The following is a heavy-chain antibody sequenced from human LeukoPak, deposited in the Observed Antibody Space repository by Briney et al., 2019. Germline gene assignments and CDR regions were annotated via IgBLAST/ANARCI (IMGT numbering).Heavy chain of an antibody. J-gene: IGHJ6*04. V-gene: IGHV3-48*03. CDR3: AELGITMIGGV. Sequence: GGSLRLSCAASGFTFSSYGMHWVRQAPGKGLEWVSYISSSDDTIYYADSVKGRFTTSRDNAKNSLYLQMNSLRAEDTAVYYCAELGITMIGGVWGKGTTVTISS. D-gene: IGHD3-10*02. CDR1: GFTFSSYG. CDR2: ISSSDDTI.